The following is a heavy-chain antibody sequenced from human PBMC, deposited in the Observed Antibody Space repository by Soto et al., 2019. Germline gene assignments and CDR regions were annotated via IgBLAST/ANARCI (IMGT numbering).Heavy chain of an antibody. D-gene: IGHD3-3*01. Sequence: PSETLSLTCTVSGGSISSGGYYWSWIRQHPGKGLEWIGYIYYSGSTYYNPSLKSRVTISVDTSKNQFSLKLSSVTAADTAVYYCARLSLEKMNFGVVTPPRVGFDPWGQGTLVTVSS. CDR1: GGSISSGGYY. CDR2: IYYSGST. CDR3: ARLSLEKMNFGVVTPPRVGFDP. V-gene: IGHV4-31*03. J-gene: IGHJ5*02.